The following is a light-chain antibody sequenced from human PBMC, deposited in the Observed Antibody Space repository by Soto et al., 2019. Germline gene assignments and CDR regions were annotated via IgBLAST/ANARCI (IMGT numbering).Light chain of an antibody. CDR2: GAS. CDR3: QQYGSSPRT. V-gene: IGKV3-20*01. CDR1: QSVSSSY. Sequence: EIVLTQSPGTLSLSPGERATLSCRASQSVSSSYLAWYQQKPGQAPRLLIHGASSRATGIPDRFSGSGSGTDFTLIISRLEPEDFAVYYCQQYGSSPRTFGQGTKV. J-gene: IGKJ1*01.